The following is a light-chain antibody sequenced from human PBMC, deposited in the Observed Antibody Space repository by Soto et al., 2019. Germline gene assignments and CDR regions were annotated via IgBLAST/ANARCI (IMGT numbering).Light chain of an antibody. Sequence: QSVLTQPPSASGTPGQRVAISCSGSSSNIGGNTVNWYQQLPGTAPKLLIHSNNQRPSGVPDRFSGSKSGTSASLAISGLQSEDEADYYCASWDDSLNGGVFGGGTKLTVL. J-gene: IGLJ3*02. V-gene: IGLV1-44*01. CDR2: SNN. CDR1: SSNIGGNT. CDR3: ASWDDSLNGGV.